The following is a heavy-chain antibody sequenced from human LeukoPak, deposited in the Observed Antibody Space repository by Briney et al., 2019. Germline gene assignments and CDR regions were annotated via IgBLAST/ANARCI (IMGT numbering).Heavy chain of an antibody. V-gene: IGHV3-30*03. D-gene: IGHD6-13*01. Sequence: GGALRLSCAASGFTFSSYGMHWVRQAPGKGVEWVALISSDGNNKYYADSVKGRFSISRDNSKNTMYLHTHSLRAEDTGVYSCASIGYSISWSGDYWGQGSLVTVSS. CDR2: ISSDGNNK. CDR3: ASIGYSISWSGDY. J-gene: IGHJ4*02. CDR1: GFTFSSYG.